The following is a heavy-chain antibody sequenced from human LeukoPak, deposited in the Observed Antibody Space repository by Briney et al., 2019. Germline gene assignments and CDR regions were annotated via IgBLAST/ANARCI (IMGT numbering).Heavy chain of an antibody. CDR2: ISGSGGST. CDR3: AKVKGVYCSGGSCYWDY. D-gene: IGHD2-15*01. Sequence: GGSLRLSCAASGFTFSSYAMSWVRQAPGKRLEWVSAISGSGGSTYHADSVKGRFTISRDNSKNTLYLQMNSLRAEDTAVYYCAKVKGVYCSGGSCYWDYWGQGSLVTVSS. J-gene: IGHJ4*02. V-gene: IGHV3-23*01. CDR1: GFTFSSYA.